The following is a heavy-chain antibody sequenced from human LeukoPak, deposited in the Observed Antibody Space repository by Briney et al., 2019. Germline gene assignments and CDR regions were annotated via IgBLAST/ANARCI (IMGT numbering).Heavy chain of an antibody. CDR3: AIGDGLGELSSSFDH. CDR2: ISYDGTKK. J-gene: IGHJ4*02. V-gene: IGHV3-30*04. CDR1: GFAFSNYA. D-gene: IGHD3-16*02. Sequence: PGGSLRLSCAASGFAFSNYAMHWVRQAPGKGLQWVAVISYDGTKKYYADSLKGRFTISRDNSKNTLYLRMNSLRTEDTAVYYCAIGDGLGELSSSFDHWGQGTLATVSS.